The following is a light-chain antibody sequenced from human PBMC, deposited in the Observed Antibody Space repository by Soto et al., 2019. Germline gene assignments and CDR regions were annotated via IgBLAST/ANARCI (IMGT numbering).Light chain of an antibody. CDR1: QSVSSSY. V-gene: IGKV3-20*01. J-gene: IGKJ2*01. CDR2: GAS. CDR3: QHYGSSPYT. Sequence: EIVLTQSPGTLSLSPGERATLSCRASQSVSSSYLAWYQQKPGQAPRLLIYGASSRATGIPDRFSGSGSETDFTLTISRLEPEDVAVYFCQHYGSSPYTFGQGTKLEIK.